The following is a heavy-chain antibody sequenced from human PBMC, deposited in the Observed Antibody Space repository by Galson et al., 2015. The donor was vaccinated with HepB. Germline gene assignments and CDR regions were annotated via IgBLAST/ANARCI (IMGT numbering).Heavy chain of an antibody. D-gene: IGHD1-26*01. J-gene: IGHJ6*02. CDR2: INSDGSST. V-gene: IGHV3-74*01. Sequence: SLRLSCAASGFTFSSYWMHWVRQAPGKGLVWVSRINSDGSSTSYADSVKGRFTISRDNAKNTLYLQMNSLRAEDTAVYYCALGATHYYYYYGMDVWGQGTTVTVSS. CDR3: ALGATHYYYYYGMDV. CDR1: GFTFSSYW.